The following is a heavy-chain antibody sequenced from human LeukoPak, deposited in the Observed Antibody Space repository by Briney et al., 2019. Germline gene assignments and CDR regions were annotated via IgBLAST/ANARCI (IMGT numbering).Heavy chain of an antibody. Sequence: ASVKVSCKASGYTSTSYGINWVRQAPGQGLEWMGWISAYNGNTNYAQKLQGRVTMTTDTSTSTAYMELRSLRSDDTAVYYCAILGRLRYFDWLLDYWGQGTLVTVSS. D-gene: IGHD3-9*01. CDR3: AILGRLRYFDWLLDY. V-gene: IGHV1-18*01. CDR2: ISAYNGNT. CDR1: GYTSTSYG. J-gene: IGHJ4*02.